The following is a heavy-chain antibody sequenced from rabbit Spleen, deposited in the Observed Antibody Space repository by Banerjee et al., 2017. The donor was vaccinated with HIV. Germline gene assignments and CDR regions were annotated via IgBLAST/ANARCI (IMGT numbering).Heavy chain of an antibody. CDR3: ARDSGSSFSSYGMDL. V-gene: IGHV1S40*01. D-gene: IGHD8-1*01. Sequence: QSLEESGGDLVKPGASLTLTCTTSGFSFTSNYYMCWVRQAPGKGLEWIGCIGSGSSGFTYYATWAKGRFTCSKTSSTTVTLQMTSLTAADTATYFCARDSGSSFSSYGMDLWGQGTLVTVS. CDR1: GFSFTSNYY. CDR2: IGSGSSGFT. J-gene: IGHJ6*01.